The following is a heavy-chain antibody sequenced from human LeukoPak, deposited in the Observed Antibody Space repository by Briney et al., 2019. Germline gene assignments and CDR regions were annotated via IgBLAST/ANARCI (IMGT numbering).Heavy chain of an antibody. J-gene: IGHJ4*02. CDR2: INHSGST. D-gene: IGHD6-13*01. CDR1: GGSFSGYY. CDR3: ARGLFHSSWYTNQLFDY. Sequence: PETLSLTCAVYGGSFSGYYWSWVRQPPGKGLEWIGEINHSGSTNYNPSLKSRVTISVDTSKNQFSLKLSSVTAADTAVYYCARGLFHSSWYTNQLFDYWGQGTLVTVSS. V-gene: IGHV4-34*01.